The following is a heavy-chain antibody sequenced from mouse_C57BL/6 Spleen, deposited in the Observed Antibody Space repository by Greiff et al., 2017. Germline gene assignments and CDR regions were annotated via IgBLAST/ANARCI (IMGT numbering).Heavy chain of an antibody. V-gene: IGHV1-15*01. D-gene: IGHD2-3*01. CDR2: IDPETGGT. CDR1: GYTFTDYE. Sequence: QVQLQQSGAELVRPGASVTLSCKASGYTFTDYEMHWVKQTPVHGLEWIGAIDPETGGTAYNQKFKGKAILTADKSSSTAYMELRSLTSEDSAVYYCTRWGRGWLLQNYFDYWGQGTTLTVSS. CDR3: TRWGRGWLLQNYFDY. J-gene: IGHJ2*01.